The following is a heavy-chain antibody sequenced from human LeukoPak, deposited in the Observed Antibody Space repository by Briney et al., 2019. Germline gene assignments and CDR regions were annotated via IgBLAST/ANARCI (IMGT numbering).Heavy chain of an antibody. J-gene: IGHJ4*02. D-gene: IGHD6-13*01. Sequence: GGSLRLSCAASGFTFNTYVMSWVRQAPGKGLEWVSGISGSGSSTYYADSVKGRFTISRDNSKNTLYLQMNSLRAEDTAVYYCAILAAAGTYFDYWGQGTLVTVSS. CDR1: GFTFNTYV. CDR2: ISGSGSST. V-gene: IGHV3-23*01. CDR3: AILAAAGTYFDY.